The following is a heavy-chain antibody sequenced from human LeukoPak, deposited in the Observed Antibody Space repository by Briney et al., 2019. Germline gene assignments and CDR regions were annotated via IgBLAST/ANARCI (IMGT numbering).Heavy chain of an antibody. CDR1: GFTFSKAW. Sequence: GGSLRLSCAASGFTFSKAWMSWVRQAPGRGLEWVSSISSSSSYIYYADSVKGRFTISRDNAKNSLYLQMNSLRAEDTAVYYCARGGRDGYNLDYWGQGTLVTVSS. CDR2: ISSSSSYI. D-gene: IGHD5-24*01. CDR3: ARGGRDGYNLDY. J-gene: IGHJ4*02. V-gene: IGHV3-21*01.